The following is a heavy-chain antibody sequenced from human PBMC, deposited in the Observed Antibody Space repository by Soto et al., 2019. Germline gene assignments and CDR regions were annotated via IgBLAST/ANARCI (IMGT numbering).Heavy chain of an antibody. CDR2: ISDSATTM. CDR3: ARDTAFISSGLFNP. D-gene: IGHD3-22*01. Sequence: GGSLRLSCAASGFTFSDYYVSWIRQAPGKGLEWISHISDSATTMYYADSVKGRFTISRDNARKSLFLHMNSLRAEDTAVYHCARDTAFISSGLFNPWGQGTLVTVSS. J-gene: IGHJ5*02. V-gene: IGHV3-11*01. CDR1: GFTFSDYY.